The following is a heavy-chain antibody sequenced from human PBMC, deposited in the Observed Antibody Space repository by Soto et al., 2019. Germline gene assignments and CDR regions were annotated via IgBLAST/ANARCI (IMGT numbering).Heavy chain of an antibody. CDR3: ARCLSWDIVVVPAAICFDY. Sequence: SETLSLTCAVYGGSFSGYYWSWIRQPPGKGLEWIGEINHSGSTNYNPSLKSRVPISVDTSKNQFSLKLSSVTAADTAVYYCARCLSWDIVVVPAAICFDYWGQGTLVTVSS. CDR1: GGSFSGYY. V-gene: IGHV4-34*01. D-gene: IGHD2-2*01. CDR2: INHSGST. J-gene: IGHJ4*02.